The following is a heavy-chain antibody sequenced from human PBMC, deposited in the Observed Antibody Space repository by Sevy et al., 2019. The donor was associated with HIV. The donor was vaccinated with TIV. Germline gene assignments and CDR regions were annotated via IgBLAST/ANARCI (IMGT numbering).Heavy chain of an antibody. CDR3: ATDLYSNGTY. J-gene: IGHJ4*02. Sequence: GGSLRLSCAASGFTFRSYWMTWVRQAPGKGLEWVANIDQDGSSEASVDSVKGRFTISRDNVENSLFPQMNSLRVEDTDVYFCATDLYSNGTYWGQGILVTVSS. D-gene: IGHD5-18*01. CDR1: GFTFRSYW. CDR2: IDQDGSSE. V-gene: IGHV3-7*01.